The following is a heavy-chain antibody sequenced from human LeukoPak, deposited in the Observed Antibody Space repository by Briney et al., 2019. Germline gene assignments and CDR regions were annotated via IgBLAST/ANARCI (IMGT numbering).Heavy chain of an antibody. Sequence: GASVKVSCKASGYTFTGYAMHWVRQAPGQRLEWMGWINAGNGNTKYSQKFQGRVTITRDTSASTAYMELSSLRSEDTAVFYCAKVNGDNTFDYWGQGTLVTVSS. CDR3: AKVNGDNTFDY. D-gene: IGHD7-27*01. CDR2: INAGNGNT. V-gene: IGHV1-3*01. J-gene: IGHJ4*02. CDR1: GYTFTGYA.